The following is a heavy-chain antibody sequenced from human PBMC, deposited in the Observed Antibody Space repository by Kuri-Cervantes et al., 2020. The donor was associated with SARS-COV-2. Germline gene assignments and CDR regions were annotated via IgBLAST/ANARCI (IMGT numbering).Heavy chain of an antibody. CDR1: GYTFTSYY. D-gene: IGHD6-13*01. V-gene: IGHV1-46*01. Sequence: ASVKVSCKASGYTFTSYYMHWVRQAPGQGLEWMGGIIPIFGTANYAQKFQGRVTITRDRSMSTAYMELSSLRSEATAMYYCAQGIAGDAFDIWGQGTMVTVSS. J-gene: IGHJ3*02. CDR2: IIPIFGTA. CDR3: AQGIAGDAFDI.